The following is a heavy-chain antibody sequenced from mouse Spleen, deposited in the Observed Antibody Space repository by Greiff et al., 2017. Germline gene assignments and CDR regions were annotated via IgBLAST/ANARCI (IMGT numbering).Heavy chain of an antibody. J-gene: IGHJ2*01. CDR3: ARGDFTTAPFDY. CDR2: IDPSDSYT. Sequence: QVQLQQPGAELVMPGASVKLSCKASGYTFTSYWMHWVKQRPGQGLEWIGEIDPSDSYTNYNQKFKGKATLTVDKSSSTAYMQLSSQTSEDSAVYYCARGDFTTAPFDYWGQGTTLTVSS. V-gene: IGHV1-69*01. D-gene: IGHD1-2*01. CDR1: GYTFTSYW.